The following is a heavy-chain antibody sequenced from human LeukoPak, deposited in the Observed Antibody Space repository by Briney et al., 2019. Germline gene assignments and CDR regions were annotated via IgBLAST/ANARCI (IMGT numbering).Heavy chain of an antibody. CDR1: GFTFSSYG. V-gene: IGHV3-30*18. Sequence: QAGGSLRLSCAASGFTFSSYGMHWVRQAPGKGLEWVAVISYDGSNKYYADSVKGRFTISRDNSKNTLYLQMYSLRAEDTAVYYCAKVEGASKASVYWGQGALVAVSS. D-gene: IGHD1-1*01. CDR3: AKVEGASKASVY. CDR2: ISYDGSNK. J-gene: IGHJ4*02.